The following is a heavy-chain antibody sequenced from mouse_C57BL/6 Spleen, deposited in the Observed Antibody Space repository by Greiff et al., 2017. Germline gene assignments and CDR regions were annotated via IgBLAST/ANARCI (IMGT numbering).Heavy chain of an antibody. CDR1: GYTFTSYW. CDR2: IDPSDSET. Sequence: QVQLQQPGAELVRPGSSVKLSCKASGYTFTSYWMHWVKQRPIQGLEWIGNIDPSDSETHYNQKFKDKATLTVDKSSSTAYMQLSSLTSEDSAVYYGAREGTTVVGGRFAYWGQGTLVTVSA. CDR3: AREGTTVVGGRFAY. D-gene: IGHD1-1*01. V-gene: IGHV1-52*01. J-gene: IGHJ3*01.